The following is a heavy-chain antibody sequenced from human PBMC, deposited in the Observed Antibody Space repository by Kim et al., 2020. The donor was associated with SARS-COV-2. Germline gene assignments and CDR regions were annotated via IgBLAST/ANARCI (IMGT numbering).Heavy chain of an antibody. CDR3: ASLGYCSSTSCSEGRYYYGMDG. V-gene: IGHV3-33*05. J-gene: IGHJ6*02. CDR1: GFTFSSYG. Sequence: GGSLRLSCAASGFTFSSYGMHWVRQAPGKGLEWVAVISYDGSNKYYADSVKGRFTISRDNSKNTLYLQMNSLRAEDTAVYYCASLGYCSSTSCSEGRYYYGMDGWGQGTTVTVSS. D-gene: IGHD2-2*01. CDR2: ISYDGSNK.